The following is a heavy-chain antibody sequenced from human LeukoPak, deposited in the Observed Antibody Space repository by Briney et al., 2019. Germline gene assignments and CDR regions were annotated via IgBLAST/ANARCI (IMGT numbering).Heavy chain of an antibody. J-gene: IGHJ1*01. CDR2: IKSDGST. CDR1: GFTFSSYW. D-gene: IGHD3-22*01. CDR3: ARAPSEIGGYYPEYFRH. V-gene: IGHV3-74*01. Sequence: GGSLRLSCAASGFTFSSYWMHWVRQAPGKGLVWVSRIKSDGSTNYADSVKGRFTISRDNAKNTVSLQMNSLRAEDTGVYFCARAPSEIGGYYPEYFRHWGQGTLVTVSP.